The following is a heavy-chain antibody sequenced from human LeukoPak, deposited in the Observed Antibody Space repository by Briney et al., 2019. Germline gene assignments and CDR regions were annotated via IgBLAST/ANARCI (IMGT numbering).Heavy chain of an antibody. J-gene: IGHJ6*03. Sequence: ASVKVSCKASGYTFTSYAMNWVRQAPGQGLEWMGWINTNTGNPTYAQGFTGRFVFSLDTSVSTAYLQISSLTAADTAVYYCARDNRLSNYSYYMDVWGKGTTVTVSS. D-gene: IGHD2/OR15-2a*01. CDR1: GYTFTSYA. CDR2: INTNTGNP. V-gene: IGHV7-4-1*02. CDR3: ARDNRLSNYSYYMDV.